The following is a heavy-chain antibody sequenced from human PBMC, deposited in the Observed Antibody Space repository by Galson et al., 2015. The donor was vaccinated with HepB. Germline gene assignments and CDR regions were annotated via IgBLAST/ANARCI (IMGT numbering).Heavy chain of an antibody. J-gene: IGHJ6*02. CDR2: IGTAGDT. CDR1: GFTFSSYD. D-gene: IGHD6-13*01. CDR3: ARDKGIAAAGMGGGYYYYGMDV. Sequence: SLRLSCAASGFTFSSYDMHWVRQATGKGLEWVSAIGTAGDTYYPGSVKGRFTISRENAKNSLHLQMNSLRAGDTAVYYCARDKGIAAAGMGGGYYYYGMDVWGQGTTVTVSS. V-gene: IGHV3-13*04.